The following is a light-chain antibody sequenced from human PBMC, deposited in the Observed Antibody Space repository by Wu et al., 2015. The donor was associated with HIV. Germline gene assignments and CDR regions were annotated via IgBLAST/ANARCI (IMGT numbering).Light chain of an antibody. J-gene: IGKJ2*01. Sequence: DIQMTQFPSSLSASVGDRITITCRASQNIRVYLNWYQQKPGKAPNLLIYGASSLHSGVPSRFSGSGSGADFTLTISNLQPEDFATYYCQQSFTTPRFTFGQGTKLEIK. CDR3: QQSFTTPRFT. CDR1: QNIRVY. CDR2: GAS. V-gene: IGKV1-39*01.